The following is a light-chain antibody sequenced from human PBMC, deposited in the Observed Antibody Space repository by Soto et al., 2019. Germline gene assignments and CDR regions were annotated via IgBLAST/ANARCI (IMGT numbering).Light chain of an antibody. J-gene: IGKJ5*01. CDR3: QQYGNSPPFT. CDR1: QSVSSSY. V-gene: IGKV3-20*01. CDR2: GAS. Sequence: EIVLTQSPGTLSLSPGERATLSCRASQSVSSSYLAWYQQKPGQAPRLLIYGASSRVTGIPDRFSGSGSGTDFTLTISRLEPEDFAMYYCQQYGNSPPFTFGQGTRLEIK.